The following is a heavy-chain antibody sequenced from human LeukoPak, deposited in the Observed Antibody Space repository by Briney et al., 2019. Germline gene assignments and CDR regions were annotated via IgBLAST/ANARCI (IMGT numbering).Heavy chain of an antibody. CDR1: EYTFTGYY. D-gene: IGHD2-2*01. V-gene: IGHV1-2*02. Sequence: ASVKVSCKASEYTFTGYYIHWVRHVPGQGLEWMGWINPNSGGTNYAQKFQGRVTMTRDTSFSTAYMELSRLTSDDTAVYFCARVFVDSAMRGIPNWFDPWGQGTLVTVSS. J-gene: IGHJ5*02. CDR2: INPNSGGT. CDR3: ARVFVDSAMRGIPNWFDP.